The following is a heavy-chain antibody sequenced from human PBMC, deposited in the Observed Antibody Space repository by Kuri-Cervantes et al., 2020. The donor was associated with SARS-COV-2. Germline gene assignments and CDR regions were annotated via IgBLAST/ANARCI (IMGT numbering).Heavy chain of an antibody. CDR1: GGSISHYY. D-gene: IGHD3-22*01. CDR2: IYAMRST. CDR3: CSSPPLYYYDSSGYRQGQQSWFDP. J-gene: IGHJ5*02. V-gene: IGHV4-4*08. Sequence: SETLSLTCTVSGGSISHYYWSWIRQPPGKGLEWIGYIYAMRSTKYNPSLKSRVTIIVDTSKNQFSLKLSSVTAADTAVYYCCSSPPLYYYDSSGYRQGQQSWFDPWGQGTLVTVSS.